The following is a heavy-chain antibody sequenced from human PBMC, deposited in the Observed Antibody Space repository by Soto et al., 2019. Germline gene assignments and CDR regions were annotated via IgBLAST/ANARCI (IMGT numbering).Heavy chain of an antibody. Sequence: ASVKVSCKASGYTFTSYGISWVRQAPGQGLEWMGWISAYNGNTNYAQKLQGRVTMTTDTSTSTAYMELRSLRSDDAAVYYGAREYFMGYDVYSSSYYFDYWGQGTLVTVSS. CDR1: GYTFTSYG. CDR2: ISAYNGNT. CDR3: AREYFMGYDVYSSSYYFDY. D-gene: IGHD6-6*01. V-gene: IGHV1-18*01. J-gene: IGHJ4*02.